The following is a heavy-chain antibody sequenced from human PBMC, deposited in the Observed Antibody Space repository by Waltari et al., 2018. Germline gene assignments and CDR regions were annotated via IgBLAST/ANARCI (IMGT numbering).Heavy chain of an antibody. D-gene: IGHD2-15*01. CDR1: GYTFTSYY. V-gene: IGHV1-46*01. CDR2: IRPSGGST. J-gene: IGHJ6*02. CDR3: ARDRRAATVRWYVYYYGMDV. Sequence: QVQLVQSGAEVKKPGASVKVSCKASGYTFTSYYMHWVRQAPGQGLEWMGIIRPSGGSTSDAQKFQGRVTMTRDTSTSTVYMELSSLRSEDTAVYYCARDRRAATVRWYVYYYGMDVWGQGTTVTVSS.